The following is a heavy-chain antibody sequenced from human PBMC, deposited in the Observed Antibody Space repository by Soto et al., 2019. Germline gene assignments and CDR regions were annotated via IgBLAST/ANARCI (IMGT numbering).Heavy chain of an antibody. V-gene: IGHV3-49*04. D-gene: IGHD3-22*01. CDR2: IRSKAYGGTT. CDR3: TTPLIDY. J-gene: IGHJ4*02. CDR1: GFTFGDYA. Sequence: GGSLRLSCTASGFTFGDYAMSWVRQAPGEGLEWVGFIRSKAYGGTTEYAASVKGRFTISRDDSKSIAYLQMNSLKTEDTAVYYCTTPLIDYWGQGTLVTVSS.